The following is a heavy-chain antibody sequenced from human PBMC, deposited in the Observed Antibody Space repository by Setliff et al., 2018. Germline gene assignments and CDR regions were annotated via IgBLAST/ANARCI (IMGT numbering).Heavy chain of an antibody. V-gene: IGHV4-39*07. CDR3: ARARPATIAGVVPGVADFGIDV. J-gene: IGHJ6*02. CDR1: GGSISTSNYH. Sequence: PSETLSLTCNVSGGSISTSNYHWGWVRQPPGKGLEWIANIYFNGDTVKQPFLKSRVTISIDTSKNQFSLTLSSVTAADTAVYYCARARPATIAGVVPGVADFGIDVWGQGTTVTVSS. CDR2: IYFNGDT. D-gene: IGHD2-2*01.